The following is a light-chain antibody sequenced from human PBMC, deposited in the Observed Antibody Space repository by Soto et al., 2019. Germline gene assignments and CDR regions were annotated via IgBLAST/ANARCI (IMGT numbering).Light chain of an antibody. CDR3: AAWDDSLNGLV. CDR2: SNN. Sequence: QSVLTQPPSASGTPGQRVTISCSGSSSNIGSNTVNWYQQLPGTAPKLLIYSNNQRPSGVPDRFSGSKSGTSASLAISGLQSEDEADYYRAAWDDSLNGLVFGTGTTVTVL. J-gene: IGLJ1*01. V-gene: IGLV1-44*01. CDR1: SSNIGSNT.